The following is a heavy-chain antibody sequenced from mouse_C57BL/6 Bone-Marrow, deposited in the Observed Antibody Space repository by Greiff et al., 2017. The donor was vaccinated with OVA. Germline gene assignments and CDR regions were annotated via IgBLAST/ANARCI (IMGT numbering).Heavy chain of an antibody. CDR2: ISYSGST. CDR1: GYSITSDY. V-gene: IGHV3-8*01. D-gene: IGHD1-1*01. J-gene: IGHJ2*01. CDR3: AREAYYYGSSYYFDY. Sequence: VQLKQSGPGLAKPSQTLSLTCSVTGYSITSDYWNWIRTFPGNKLEYMGYISYSGSTYYNPSLKSRISITRDTSKNQYYLQLNSVTTEDTATYYCAREAYYYGSSYYFDYWGQGTTLTVSS.